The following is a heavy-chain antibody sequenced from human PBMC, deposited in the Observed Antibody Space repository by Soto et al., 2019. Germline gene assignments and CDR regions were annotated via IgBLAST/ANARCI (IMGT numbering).Heavy chain of an antibody. V-gene: IGHV4-4*02. CDR2: ISHSGST. J-gene: IGHJ4*02. CDR1: SASIISSNW. Sequence: PSETLSLTCAVSSASIISSNWWTWVRQPPGKGLEWIGEISHSGSTNYSPSPESRVTISADKSKNQFSLNLTSVTAADTAVYYCARGRYAYGYSFDYWGQGSLVTVSS. CDR3: ARGRYAYGYSFDY. D-gene: IGHD5-18*01.